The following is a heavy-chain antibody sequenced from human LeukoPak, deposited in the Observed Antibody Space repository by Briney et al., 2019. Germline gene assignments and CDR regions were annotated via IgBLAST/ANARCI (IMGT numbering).Heavy chain of an antibody. Sequence: SETLSLTCTVSDDSVSSHYWNWIRQPPGKGLEFIGWVHYSGDTDYNPSLKSRVTISLDTSDNQFALKVKSVTAADTAVYYCARASAVAQVGGYSYHPLDVWGQGTTVTVSS. J-gene: IGHJ6*02. CDR1: DDSVSSHY. CDR3: ARASAVAQVGGYSYHPLDV. D-gene: IGHD5-18*01. CDR2: VHYSGDT. V-gene: IGHV4-59*08.